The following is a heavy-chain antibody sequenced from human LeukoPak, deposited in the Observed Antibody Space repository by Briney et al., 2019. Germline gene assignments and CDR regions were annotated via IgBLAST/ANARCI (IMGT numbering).Heavy chain of an antibody. CDR3: QGVSGRYFYVDY. V-gene: IGHV3-7*01. CDR2: IKRDGTEN. Sequence: GGSLRLSCAASGFPFSTYWMSWVRQAPGKGLEWVANIKRDGTENYYVDSVKGRFTISRDNAKNSLYLQMNSLRAEDTAVYYCQGVSGRYFYVDYWGQGTLVTVSS. D-gene: IGHD1-26*01. CDR1: GFPFSTYW. J-gene: IGHJ4*02.